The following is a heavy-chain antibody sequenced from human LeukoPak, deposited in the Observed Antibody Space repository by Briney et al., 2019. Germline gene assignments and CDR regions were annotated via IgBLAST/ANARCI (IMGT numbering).Heavy chain of an antibody. V-gene: IGHV3-23*01. CDR1: GFTLSSYA. D-gene: IGHD2-21*01. CDR3: AKAPVTTCRGAYCYPFDY. CDR2: ISDSGNT. J-gene: IGHJ4*02. Sequence: QSGRSLRLSCAASGFTLSSYAMSWVRQAPGKELEWVSAISDSGNTYHADSVKGRFTISRDSSKNTLFLQMNRLRPEDAAVYYCAKAPVTTCRGAYCYPFDYWGQGTLVTVSS.